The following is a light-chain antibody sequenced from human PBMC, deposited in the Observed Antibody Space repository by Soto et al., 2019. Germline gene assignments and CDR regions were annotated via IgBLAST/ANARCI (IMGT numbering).Light chain of an antibody. CDR1: QGIRNY. V-gene: IGKV3-11*01. Sequence: EVVLTQSPATLSLSPGERATLSCRAIQGIRNYLAWYQQKSGQAPRLLIYDAYNRATGIPAWFSGSGSWTAFSLTSSSLEPEDFAIYYCQQRSNSPAFGQGTKVEIK. J-gene: IGKJ1*01. CDR2: DAY. CDR3: QQRSNSPA.